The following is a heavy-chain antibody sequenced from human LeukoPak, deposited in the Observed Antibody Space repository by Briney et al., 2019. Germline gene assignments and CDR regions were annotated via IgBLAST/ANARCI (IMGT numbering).Heavy chain of an antibody. Sequence: GGSLRLSCVASGFTFSDYGIHWVRRAPGRGLEWVAFIRFDGSNKYCPDSVQGRFTISRDNSKNTVYLQMNSLTPEDTAFYYCAKVNALCLDYWRRGTRVSV. D-gene: IGHD3-22*01. V-gene: IGHV3-30*02. CDR3: AKVNALCLDY. J-gene: IGHJ4*02. CDR2: IRFDGSNK. CDR1: GFTFSDYG.